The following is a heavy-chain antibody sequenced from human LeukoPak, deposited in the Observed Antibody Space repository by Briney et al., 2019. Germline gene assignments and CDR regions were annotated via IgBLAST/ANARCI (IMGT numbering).Heavy chain of an antibody. J-gene: IGHJ4*02. V-gene: IGHV3-74*01. CDR3: AKDGAYDWNDKSDY. Sequence: PGGSMRLSCAASGLAFSAYKMHWVRQAPRKGLVWVSRISTDGYTTDYADFVQGRFTASRDNTKNTWSLEMNSLRAEDTAVYYCAKDGAYDWNDKSDYWGQGTLVTVSS. CDR1: GLAFSAYK. D-gene: IGHD1-20*01. CDR2: ISTDGYTT.